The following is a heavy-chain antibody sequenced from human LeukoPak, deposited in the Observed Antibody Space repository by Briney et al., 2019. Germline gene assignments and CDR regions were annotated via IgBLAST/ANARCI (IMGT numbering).Heavy chain of an antibody. Sequence: GGSLRLSCSASGFTFSSYAMHWVRQAPGKGLEYVSAISSNGGSTYYADSVKGRFTISRDNSKNTLYLQMSSLRAEDTAVYYCVKATGLRYFDWSFDYWGQGTLVTVSS. D-gene: IGHD3-9*01. J-gene: IGHJ4*02. CDR1: GFTFSSYA. V-gene: IGHV3-64D*06. CDR3: VKATGLRYFDWSFDY. CDR2: ISSNGGST.